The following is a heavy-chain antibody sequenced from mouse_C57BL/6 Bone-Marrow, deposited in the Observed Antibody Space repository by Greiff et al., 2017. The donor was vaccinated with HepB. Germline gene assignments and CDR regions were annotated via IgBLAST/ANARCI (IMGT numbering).Heavy chain of an antibody. V-gene: IGHV1-9*01. D-gene: IGHD3-1*01. CDR2: ILPGSGST. CDR3: ARGRHPRAMDY. CDR1: GYTFTGYW. Sequence: VMLVESGAELMKPGASVKLSCKASGYTFTGYWIEWVKQRPGHGLEWIGEILPGSGSTNYNEKFKGKATLTADKSSSTAYMELRSLTSEDSAVYFCARGRHPRAMDYWGQGTSVTVSS. J-gene: IGHJ4*01.